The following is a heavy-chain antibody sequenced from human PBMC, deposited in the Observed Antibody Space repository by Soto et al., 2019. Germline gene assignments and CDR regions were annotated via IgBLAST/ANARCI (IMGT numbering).Heavy chain of an antibody. CDR2: INAGNGNT. V-gene: IGHV1-3*01. J-gene: IGHJ4*02. CDR3: ARTDEAVAGYYFDY. D-gene: IGHD6-19*01. Sequence: QVQLVQSGAEVKKPGASVKVSCKASGYTFTSYAMHWVRQAPGQRLEWMGWINAGNGNTKYSQKFQGRVTITRDTFASTAYMELSSLRSEDTAVYYCARTDEAVAGYYFDYWGQGTLVTVSS. CDR1: GYTFTSYA.